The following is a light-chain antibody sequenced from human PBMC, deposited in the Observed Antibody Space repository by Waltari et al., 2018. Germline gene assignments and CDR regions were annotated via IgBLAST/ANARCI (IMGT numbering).Light chain of an antibody. Sequence: EIVMTQSPATLSVSPGERATLSCRASQSVSSNLAWHQQRPGQAPRLLIHGASTRATGIPARFSGSGSGTEFTLTISSLQSEDFAVYHCQQYNEWPRTFGQGTKVEIK. J-gene: IGKJ1*01. V-gene: IGKV3-15*01. CDR1: QSVSSN. CDR2: GAS. CDR3: QQYNEWPRT.